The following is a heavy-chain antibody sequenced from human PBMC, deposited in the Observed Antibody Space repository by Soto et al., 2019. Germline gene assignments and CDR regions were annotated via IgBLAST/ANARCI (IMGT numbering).Heavy chain of an antibody. CDR2: MNPNSGNT. V-gene: IGHV1-8*01. CDR1: GYTFTSYD. D-gene: IGHD6-6*01. Sequence: ASVKVSCKASGYTFTSYDINWVRQATGQGLEWMGWMNPNSGNTGYAQKFQGRVTMTRNTSISTAYMELSSLRSEDTAVYYCAGYSSSSYHYYYGMDVWGQGTTVTVSS. CDR3: AGYSSSSYHYYYGMDV. J-gene: IGHJ6*02.